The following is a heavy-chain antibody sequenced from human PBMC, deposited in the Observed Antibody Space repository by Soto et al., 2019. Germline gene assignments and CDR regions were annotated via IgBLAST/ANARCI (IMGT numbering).Heavy chain of an antibody. J-gene: IGHJ4*02. V-gene: IGHV3-9*01. Sequence: EVQLVESGGGLVQPGRSLRLSCAASGFIFDNSGMHWVRQAPGKGLEWVSGISWNGGNIGYADSVRGRFSISRDNAKDSLFLQMDSLRPDDTAFYYCVKAGVRDLIVEVPVYFANWGQGTLVTVSS. D-gene: IGHD2-21*01. CDR3: VKAGVRDLIVEVPVYFAN. CDR2: ISWNGGNI. CDR1: GFIFDNSG.